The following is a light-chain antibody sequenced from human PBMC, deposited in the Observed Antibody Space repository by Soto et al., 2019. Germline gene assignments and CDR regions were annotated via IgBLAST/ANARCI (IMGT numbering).Light chain of an antibody. CDR2: GNI. CDR1: SSNLVAGYD. CDR3: QSYDSTLSARYV. Sequence: QSVLTQPPSVSGAPGQRVPISCTGRSSNLVAGYDVHLYQQRPGTAPKLLIFGNINRPSGVPDRFSGSKSGTSASLAITGRQDEGEGDYYYQSYDSTLSARYVVGTGTKLTVI. V-gene: IGLV1-40*01. J-gene: IGLJ1*01.